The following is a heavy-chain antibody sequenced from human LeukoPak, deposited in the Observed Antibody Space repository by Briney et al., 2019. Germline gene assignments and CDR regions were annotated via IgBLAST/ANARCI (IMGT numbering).Heavy chain of an antibody. CDR1: GFTFSSYA. CDR3: AKDLALVSGWYGTFDY. J-gene: IGHJ4*02. V-gene: IGHV3-23*01. D-gene: IGHD6-19*01. Sequence: GGSLRLSCAASGFTFSSYAMSWVRQAPGEGLEWVSAISGSGGSTYYADSVKGRFTISRDNSKNTLYLQMNSLRAEDTAVYYCAKDLALVSGWYGTFDYWGQGTLVTVSS. CDR2: ISGSGGST.